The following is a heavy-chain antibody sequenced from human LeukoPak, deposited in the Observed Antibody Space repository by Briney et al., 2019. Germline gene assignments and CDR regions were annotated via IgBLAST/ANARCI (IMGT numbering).Heavy chain of an antibody. CDR3: ARGGGHYYDSSGYLPDWFDP. CDR1: GGSISSYY. J-gene: IGHJ5*02. Sequence: SSETLSLTCTVSGGSISSYYWSWIRQPAGKGLEWIGRIYTSGSTNYNPSLKSRVTMSVDTSKNQFSLKLSSVTAADTAVYYCARGGGHYYDSSGYLPDWFDPWGQGTLVTVSS. CDR2: IYTSGST. V-gene: IGHV4-4*07. D-gene: IGHD3-22*01.